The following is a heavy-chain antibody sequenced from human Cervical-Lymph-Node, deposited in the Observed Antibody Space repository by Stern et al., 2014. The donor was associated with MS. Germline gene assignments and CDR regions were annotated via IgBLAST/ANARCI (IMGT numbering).Heavy chain of an antibody. V-gene: IGHV3-43*01. J-gene: IGHJ5*02. Sequence: EVQLVQSGGVVVQPGGSLRLSCAASGLTFDDYTMHWVRQAPGKGLEWVSLITWNGGGTYYADSVKGRFTISRDNSRYSLYLQMNSLTTEDTAFYYCAKDLGSSSSWGQGTLVTVSS. CDR2: ITWNGGGT. CDR3: AKDLGSSSS. CDR1: GLTFDDYT. D-gene: IGHD6-6*01.